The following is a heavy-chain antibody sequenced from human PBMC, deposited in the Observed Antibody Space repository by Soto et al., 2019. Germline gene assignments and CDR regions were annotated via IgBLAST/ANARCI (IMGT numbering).Heavy chain of an antibody. CDR2: INPSGDSR. CDR3: ARYNSQSYGTAAASSCFHL. D-gene: IGHD2-15*01. Sequence: ASVKVSCKASGFSFSDYFMHWVRQAPGRGLEWMGIINPSGDSRNYAQKFQGRVTITRDTSTSTVYMDLSSLRYEDTSVYYCARYNSQSYGTAAASSCFHLWGQGTTVTVSS. CDR1: GFSFSDYF. V-gene: IGHV1-46*01. J-gene: IGHJ5*02.